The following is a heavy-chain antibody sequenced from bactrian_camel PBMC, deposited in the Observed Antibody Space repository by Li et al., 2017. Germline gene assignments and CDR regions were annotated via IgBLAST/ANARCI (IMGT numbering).Heavy chain of an antibody. D-gene: IGHD5*01. CDR1: GYTFNTYG. CDR2: IDTGDGST. V-gene: IGHV3S1*01. J-gene: IGHJ4*01. Sequence: HVQLVESGGGSALAGGSVRLSCAASGYTFNTYGWFRQAPGQEREGVAAIDTGDGSTYYLNSVEGRFTVSRDNAKNTLYLQMNSLKPEDTGMYYCAGARSIVVGCSAGYLLTGGLWGQGTQVTVS. CDR3: AGARSIVVGCSAGYLLTGGL.